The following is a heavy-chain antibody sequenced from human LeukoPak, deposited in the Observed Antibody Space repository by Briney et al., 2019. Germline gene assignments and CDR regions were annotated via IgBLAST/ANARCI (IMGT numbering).Heavy chain of an antibody. CDR3: AKANSGYVLVFDY. Sequence: GGSLRLSCAASGFTFSSYGMHWVRQAPGEGLEWVAVIWYDGSNKYYADSVKGRFTISRDNSKNTLYLQMNSLRAEDTAVYYCAKANSGYVLVFDYWGQGTLVTVSS. CDR2: IWYDGSNK. J-gene: IGHJ4*02. CDR1: GFTFSSYG. V-gene: IGHV3-33*06. D-gene: IGHD5-12*01.